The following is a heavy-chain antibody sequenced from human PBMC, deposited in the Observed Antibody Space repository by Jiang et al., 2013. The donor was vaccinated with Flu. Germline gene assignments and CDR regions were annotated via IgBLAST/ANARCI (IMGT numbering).Heavy chain of an antibody. CDR2: IYYSGTT. J-gene: IGHJ4*02. CDR3: ARHDYGDFNHFDF. CDR1: GGSISSYY. D-gene: IGHD4-17*01. Sequence: PGLVKPSETLSLTCTVSGGSISSYYWSWIRQPPGKGLEWIGFIYYSGTTNYNPSLKSRVTMSVDTSKNQFSLKLSSVIAADTAVYYCARHDYGDFNHFDFWGQGALVTVSS. V-gene: IGHV4-59*08.